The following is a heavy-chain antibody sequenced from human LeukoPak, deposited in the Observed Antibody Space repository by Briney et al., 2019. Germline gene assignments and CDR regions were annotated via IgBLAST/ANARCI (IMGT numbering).Heavy chain of an antibody. V-gene: IGHV1-46*01. CDR3: ARDGCGGDCSSYVYYFDY. D-gene: IGHD2-21*02. J-gene: IGHJ4*02. CDR2: INPSAGTT. CDR1: GYTFTSYY. Sequence: PPASVKVSCKASGYTFTSYYMHWVRQAPGQGLEWMGIINPSAGTTSYAQKFQGRVTVTRDTSTSTFYMELRSLTSDDTAVYYCARDGCGGDCSSYVYYFDYWGQGTLVTVSS.